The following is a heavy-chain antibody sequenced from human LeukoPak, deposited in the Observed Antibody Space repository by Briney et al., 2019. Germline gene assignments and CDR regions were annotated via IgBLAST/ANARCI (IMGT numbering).Heavy chain of an antibody. V-gene: IGHV4-59*01. J-gene: IGHJ6*02. CDR3: ATWVTSGYYALDV. CDR1: GGSISSYY. CDR2: IYGSGTT. Sequence: ASETLSLTCTVSGGSISSYYWSWIRQPPGKGLEWIGYIYGSGTTNYNPSVKSRVTISVDTSTTQFSLKLSSVTAADTAVYYCATWVTSGYYALDVWGQGTTVIVSS. D-gene: IGHD2-21*02.